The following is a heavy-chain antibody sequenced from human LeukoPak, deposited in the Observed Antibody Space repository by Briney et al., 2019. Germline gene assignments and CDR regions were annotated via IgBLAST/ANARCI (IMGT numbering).Heavy chain of an antibody. CDR3: ARGLSSRLLYYYYYMDV. CDR2: ISSSGSTI. D-gene: IGHD6-25*01. V-gene: IGHV3-11*04. CDR1: GFTFSDYY. Sequence: TGGSLRLSCAASGFTFSDYYMSWIRQAPGKGLEWVSYISSSGSTIYYADSVKGRFTISGDNAKNSLYLQMNSLRAEDTAVYYCARGLSSRLLYYYYYMDVWGKGTTVTVSS. J-gene: IGHJ6*03.